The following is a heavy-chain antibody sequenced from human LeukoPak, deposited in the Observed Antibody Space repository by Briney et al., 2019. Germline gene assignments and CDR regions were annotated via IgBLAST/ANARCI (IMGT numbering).Heavy chain of an antibody. V-gene: IGHV3-23*01. J-gene: IGHJ4*02. CDR1: GFTFTNSD. D-gene: IGHD7-27*01. CDR3: TRDFNWGDAG. Sequence: GGSLTLSCVGSGFTFTNSDMNWVRQPPGRGLEWVSVISGSGHSINYADSAKGRFTISRDTSKNTLYLQMNSLRAEDTALYYRTRDFNWGDAGWGQGTLVTVSS. CDR2: ISGSGHSI.